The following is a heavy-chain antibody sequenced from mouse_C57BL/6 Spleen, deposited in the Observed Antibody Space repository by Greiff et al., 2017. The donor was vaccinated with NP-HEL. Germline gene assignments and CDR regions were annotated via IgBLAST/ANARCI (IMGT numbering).Heavy chain of an antibody. CDR1: GFTFTDYY. CDR3: ARYPYSGGYYFDY. V-gene: IGHV7-3*01. CDR2: IRNKANGDTT. J-gene: IGHJ2*01. Sequence: EVKLVESGGGLVQPGGSLSLSCAASGFTFTDYYMSWVRQPPGKALEWLGFIRNKANGDTTEYSASVKGRFTISRDNSQSILYLQMHALRAEDSATYYCARYPYSGGYYFDYWGQGTTLTVSS. D-gene: IGHD2-10*01.